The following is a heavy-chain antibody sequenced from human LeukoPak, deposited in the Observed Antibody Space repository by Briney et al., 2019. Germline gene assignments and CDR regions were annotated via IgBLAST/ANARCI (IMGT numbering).Heavy chain of an antibody. CDR1: GGSFSGYY. Sequence: SETLSLTCAVYGGSFSGYYWSWIRQPPGKGLEWIGEINHSGSTNYNPSLKSRVTISVDTSKNQFSLKLSSVTAADTAVYYCARGLQLDYWGQGTLVTVSS. CDR3: ARGLQLDY. J-gene: IGHJ4*02. V-gene: IGHV4-34*01. CDR2: INHSGST. D-gene: IGHD5-18*01.